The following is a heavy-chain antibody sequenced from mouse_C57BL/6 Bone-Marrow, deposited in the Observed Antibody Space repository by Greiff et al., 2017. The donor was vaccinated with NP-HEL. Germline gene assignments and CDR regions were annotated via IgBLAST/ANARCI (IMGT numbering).Heavy chain of an antibody. CDR3: THDVYYFAY. CDR1: GFTFSNYW. J-gene: IGHJ3*01. V-gene: IGHV6-3*01. CDR2: IRLKSDNYAT. D-gene: IGHD2-3*01. Sequence: EVQLQESGGGLVQPGGSMKLSCVASGFTFSNYWMNWVRQSPEKGLEWVAQIRLKSDNYATHYAESVKGRFTISRDDSKSSVYLQMNNLRAEDTGIYYCTHDVYYFAYWGQGTLVTVSA.